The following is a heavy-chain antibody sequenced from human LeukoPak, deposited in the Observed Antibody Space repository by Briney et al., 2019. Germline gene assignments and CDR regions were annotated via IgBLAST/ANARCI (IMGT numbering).Heavy chain of an antibody. D-gene: IGHD2-2*01. CDR3: ARLTSSYYMDV. Sequence: PSETLYFTCTASGGSIRSYYWTWIRKPAGKGLDWIGRIYTYGITNYNPSLKSRVTMSIDTSKNQFSLKVTSVTAADTAVYYCARLTSSYYMDVWGKGTTVIVS. J-gene: IGHJ6*03. CDR1: GGSIRSYY. CDR2: IYTYGIT. V-gene: IGHV4-4*07.